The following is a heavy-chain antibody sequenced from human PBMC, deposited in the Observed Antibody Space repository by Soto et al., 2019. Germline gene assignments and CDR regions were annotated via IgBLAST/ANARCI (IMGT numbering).Heavy chain of an antibody. CDR1: GYTFTGYY. CDR2: INPNSGAT. V-gene: IGHV1-2*04. J-gene: IGHJ4*02. CDR3: ARNIHLDY. Sequence: QVQLVQSGAEVKKPGASVKVSCKASGYTFTGYYMHWVRQAPGQGLEWMGWINPNSGATNYAQKFQGWVTMTRDTSICTVYVELSRLTSDDTAFYYCARNIHLDYWGQGSMVTVSS.